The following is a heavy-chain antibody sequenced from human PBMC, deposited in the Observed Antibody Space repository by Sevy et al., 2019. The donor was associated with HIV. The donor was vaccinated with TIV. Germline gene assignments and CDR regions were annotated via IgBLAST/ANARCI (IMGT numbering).Heavy chain of an antibody. V-gene: IGHV3-23*01. D-gene: IGHD3-3*01. Sequence: GGSLRLSCAASGFTFSNYAMNWVRQTPGKGLEWVSSISGSGDNTYYADSVKGRFTISRDNSKNTLYLQMNSLRAEDTAGYYCASTYYDFWSGYYTAYYYYGMDVWGQGTTVTVSS. J-gene: IGHJ6*02. CDR2: ISGSGDNT. CDR1: GFTFSNYA. CDR3: ASTYYDFWSGYYTAYYYYGMDV.